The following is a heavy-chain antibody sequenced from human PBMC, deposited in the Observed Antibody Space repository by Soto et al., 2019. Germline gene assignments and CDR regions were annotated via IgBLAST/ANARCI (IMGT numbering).Heavy chain of an antibody. D-gene: IGHD1-26*01. CDR1: GDSISRSSHY. Sequence: SETLSLTCSVSGDSISRSSHYWGWIRQPPGKGLEWIGSVHISEKAYYNPSLKSRVTISIDTSKNQFSLKLSSVTAADTAVYYCARSPVLGAPYFDYWGQGTLVTVSS. V-gene: IGHV4-39*07. CDR2: VHISEKA. J-gene: IGHJ4*02. CDR3: ARSPVLGAPYFDY.